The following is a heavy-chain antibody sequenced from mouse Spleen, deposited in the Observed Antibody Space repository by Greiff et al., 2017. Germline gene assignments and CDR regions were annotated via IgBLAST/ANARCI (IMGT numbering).Heavy chain of an antibody. D-gene: IGHD2-4*01. CDR2: INPYNGDT. CDR1: GYSFTGYF. J-gene: IGHJ3*01. CDR3: ARVDDYDPY. Sequence: EVMLVESGPELVKPGDSVKISCKASGYSFTGYFMNWVMQSHGKSLEWIGRINPYNGDTFYNQKFKGKATLTVDKSSSTAHMELRSLTSEDSAVYYCARVDDYDPYWGQGTLVTVSA. V-gene: IGHV1-20*01.